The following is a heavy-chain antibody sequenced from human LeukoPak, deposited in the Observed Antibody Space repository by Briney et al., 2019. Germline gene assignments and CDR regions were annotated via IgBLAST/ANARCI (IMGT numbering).Heavy chain of an antibody. CDR2: IYYSGST. Sequence: SETLSLTCTVSGGSISSSSYYWGWIRQPPGKGLEWIGSIYYSGSTYYNPSLKSRVTISVDTSKNQFSLKLSSVTAADTAVYYCARGGHYYYDSSGYYEYFQHWGQGTLVTVSS. J-gene: IGHJ1*01. D-gene: IGHD3-22*01. CDR1: GGSISSSSYY. V-gene: IGHV4-39*01. CDR3: ARGGHYYYDSSGYYEYFQH.